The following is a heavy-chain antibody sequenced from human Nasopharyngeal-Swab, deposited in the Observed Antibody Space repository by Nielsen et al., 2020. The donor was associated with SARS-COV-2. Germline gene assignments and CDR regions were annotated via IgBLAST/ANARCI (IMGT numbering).Heavy chain of an antibody. Sequence: VRQAPGKGLEWVSVIYSGGSTYYADSVKGRFTISRGNSKNTLYLQMNSLRAEDTAVYYCARGDPYYYGMDVWGQGTTVTVSS. CDR3: ARGDPYYYGMDV. J-gene: IGHJ6*02. CDR2: IYSGGST. V-gene: IGHV3-53*01.